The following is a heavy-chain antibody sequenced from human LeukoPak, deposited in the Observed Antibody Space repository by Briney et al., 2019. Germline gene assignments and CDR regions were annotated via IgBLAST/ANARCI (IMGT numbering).Heavy chain of an antibody. CDR1: GYIFSDYY. CDR3: ARSAHHDTSGYYIDY. V-gene: IGHV1-2*02. CDR2: INPNSGGT. D-gene: IGHD3-22*01. Sequence: ASVKVSCKASGYIFSDYYMNWVRQAPGQGLEWMGWINPNSGGTNYAQKFQARVTMTRDTSISTVYMEVNSLRSDDTAVYYCARSAHHDTSGYYIDYWGQGTLVTVSS. J-gene: IGHJ4*02.